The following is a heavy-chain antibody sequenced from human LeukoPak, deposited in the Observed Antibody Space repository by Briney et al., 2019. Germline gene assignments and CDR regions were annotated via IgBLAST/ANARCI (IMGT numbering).Heavy chain of an antibody. CDR2: ISGNGDST. V-gene: IGHV3-64D*09. Sequence: PGGSLRLSCSASGFTFSGYAMYWVRQAPGKGLEYVSSISGNGDSTYHADSVKDRFTISRDNSKSTLYLQMSSLRPEDTAVYYCVKASTYYDFWSAVQEYWGQGTLVTVSS. CDR1: GFTFSGYA. CDR3: VKASTYYDFWSAVQEY. D-gene: IGHD3-3*01. J-gene: IGHJ4*02.